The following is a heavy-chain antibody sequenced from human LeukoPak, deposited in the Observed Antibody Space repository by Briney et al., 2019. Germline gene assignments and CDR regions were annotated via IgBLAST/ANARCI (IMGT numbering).Heavy chain of an antibody. CDR2: IYPGDSDT. J-gene: IGHJ4*02. CDR1: GYSFTSYW. Sequence: GESLKISCKGSGYSFTSYWIGWVRQMPGKGLEWMGIIYPGDSDTRYSPSFQGQVTISADKSISTAYLQWSSLKASDTAMYYCARLRPPYYYGSGSYYPLDYWGQGTLVTVSS. V-gene: IGHV5-51*01. CDR3: ARLRPPYYYGSGSYYPLDY. D-gene: IGHD3-10*01.